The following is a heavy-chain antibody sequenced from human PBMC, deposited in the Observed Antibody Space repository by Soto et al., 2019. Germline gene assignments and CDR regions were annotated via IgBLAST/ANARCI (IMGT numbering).Heavy chain of an antibody. D-gene: IGHD3-3*01. J-gene: IGHJ4*02. CDR3: AKLGSGYYTGLYFDY. V-gene: IGHV3-7*03. CDR2: MKKDGSEK. CDR1: GFTFGDYW. Sequence: GGSLRLSCAASGFTFGDYWMSWVRQPPGKGLEWVAHMKKDGSEKYYVDSVKGRFTVSRDNTKNSLYLQMNSLRAEDTAVYYCAKLGSGYYTGLYFDYWGPGTLVTVSS.